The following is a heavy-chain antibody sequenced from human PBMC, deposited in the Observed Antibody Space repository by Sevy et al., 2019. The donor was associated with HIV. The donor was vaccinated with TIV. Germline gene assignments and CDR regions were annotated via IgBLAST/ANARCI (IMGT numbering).Heavy chain of an antibody. Sequence: GGSLRLSCATSGFTFSSFSMHWVRQAPGKGLEWVATISYDGSNKYYADSVKGRFTISRDNSKNSLYLQINSLRAEDTAVYCCALERLFSNVAEYFQNWGQGTLVTVSS. J-gene: IGHJ1*01. CDR3: ALERLFSNVAEYFQN. CDR2: ISYDGSNK. CDR1: GFTFSSFS. V-gene: IGHV3-30-3*01. D-gene: IGHD1-1*01.